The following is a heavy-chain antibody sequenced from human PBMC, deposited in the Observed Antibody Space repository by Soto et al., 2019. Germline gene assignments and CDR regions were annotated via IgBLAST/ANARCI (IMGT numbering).Heavy chain of an antibody. J-gene: IGHJ4*02. CDR2: MNPNSGNT. Sequence: ASVKVSCKASGYTFTSYDINWVRQATGQGLEWMGWMNPNSGNTGYAQKFQGRVTMTRNTSISTAYMELSSLRSEDTAVYYCARGRSLGPNYYGSGSPFYYFDYWGQGTLVTVSS. CDR1: GYTFTSYD. CDR3: ARGRSLGPNYYGSGSPFYYFDY. D-gene: IGHD3-10*01. V-gene: IGHV1-8*01.